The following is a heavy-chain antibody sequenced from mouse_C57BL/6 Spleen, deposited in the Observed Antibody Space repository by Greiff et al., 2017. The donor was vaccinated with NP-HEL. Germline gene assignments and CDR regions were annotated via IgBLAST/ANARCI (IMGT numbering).Heavy chain of an antibody. J-gene: IGHJ4*01. CDR2: IYPGSGST. CDR1: GYTFTSYW. Sequence: VQLQQPGAELVKPGASVKMSCKASGYTFTSYWITWVKQRPGQGLEWIGDIYPGSGSTNYNEKFKSKATLTVDTSSSTAYMQLSSLTSEDSAVYYCASISFYDGYYNYAMDYWGQGTSVTVSS. CDR3: ASISFYDGYYNYAMDY. D-gene: IGHD2-3*01. V-gene: IGHV1-55*01.